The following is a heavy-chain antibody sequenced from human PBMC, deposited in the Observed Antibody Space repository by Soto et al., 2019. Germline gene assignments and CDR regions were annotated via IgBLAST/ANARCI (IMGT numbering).Heavy chain of an antibody. D-gene: IGHD6-19*01. CDR2: TYYRSKWYN. CDR3: ARDAVAVAGDYYYGMDV. Sequence: SPTLSLPCAISGDSVSSNSAAWNWISQSPSRGLEWLGRTYYRSKWYNDYAVSVKSRITINPDTSKNQFSLQLNSVTPEDTAVYYCARDAVAVAGDYYYGMDVWGQGTTVTVSS. V-gene: IGHV6-1*01. CDR1: GDSVSSNSAA. J-gene: IGHJ6*02.